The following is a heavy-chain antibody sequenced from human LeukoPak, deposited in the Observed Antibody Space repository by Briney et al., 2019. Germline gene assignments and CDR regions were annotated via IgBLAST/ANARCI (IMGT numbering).Heavy chain of an antibody. CDR1: GFTFNHYG. V-gene: IGHV3-33*01. CDR2: VWRDGSAT. J-gene: IGHJ4*02. CDR3: ARDSGDMR. D-gene: IGHD3-10*01. Sequence: GGSLRLSCTASGFTFNHYGMHWVRQAPGKGLEWVAVVWRDGSATYYADSVKGRFTIFRDNSKNTLYLQMNSLRAEDTAVYYCARDSGDMRWGQGTLVTVSS.